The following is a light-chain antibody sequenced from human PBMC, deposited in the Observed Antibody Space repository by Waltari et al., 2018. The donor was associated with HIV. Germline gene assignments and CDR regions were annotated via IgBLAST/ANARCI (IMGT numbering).Light chain of an antibody. Sequence: QSELTQPPSASGTSGQRVTISCSGRSSNIGSNYVYWYQQVPGQAPKLLIYRNTPRRSGVPDRFSGSKSGTTASLASSGLRADDEADYCCAACDGSLSVVLFGGGTKLTVL. V-gene: IGLV1-47*01. CDR3: AACDGSLSVVL. CDR2: RNT. J-gene: IGLJ3*02. CDR1: SSNIGSNY.